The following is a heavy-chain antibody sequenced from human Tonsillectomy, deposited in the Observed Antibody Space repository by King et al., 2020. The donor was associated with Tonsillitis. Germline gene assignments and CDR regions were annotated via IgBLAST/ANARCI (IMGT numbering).Heavy chain of an antibody. CDR2: ISTTSGYI. V-gene: IGHV3-21*01. CDR1: GFTFSSYG. D-gene: IGHD4-23*01. Sequence: VQLVESGGGLVKPGGSLRLSCAASGFTFSSYGMNWVRQAPGKGLDWVSSISTTSGYIYYAASLKGRFTIFRYNAKNSLYLQMNSLIAEDTAVYYCAKDSAVVTPGLFDYWGQGTLVTVSS. CDR3: AKDSAVVTPGLFDY. J-gene: IGHJ4*02.